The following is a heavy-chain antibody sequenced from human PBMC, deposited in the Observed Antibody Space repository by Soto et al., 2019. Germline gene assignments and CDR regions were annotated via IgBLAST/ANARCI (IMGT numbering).Heavy chain of an antibody. CDR1: GFTFSSYA. V-gene: IGHV3-23*01. CDR2: ISGSGGST. J-gene: IGHJ5*02. D-gene: IGHD1-26*01. Sequence: GGSLRLSCAASGFTFSSYAMSWVRQAPGKGLEWVSAISGSGGSTYYADSVKGRFTISRNNSKNTLYLQMNSLRAEDTAVYYCAKEPNSGSYPNWFDPWGQGTLVTVSS. CDR3: AKEPNSGSYPNWFDP.